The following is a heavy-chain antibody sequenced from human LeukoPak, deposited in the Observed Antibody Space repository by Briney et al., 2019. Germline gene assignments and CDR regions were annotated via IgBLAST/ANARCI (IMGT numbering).Heavy chain of an antibody. V-gene: IGHV5-51*01. CDR2: IYPGDSDT. CDR1: GYSFTSYW. CDR3: ARLGFVELSYYYYYYMDV. D-gene: IGHD3-10*01. J-gene: IGHJ6*03. Sequence: GESLKISCKGSGYSFTSYWIGWVRQMPGKGLEWMGIIYPGDSDTRYSPSFQGQVTISADKSISTAYLQWSSLKASDTAMYYCARLGFVELSYYYYYYMDVWGKGTTVTVSS.